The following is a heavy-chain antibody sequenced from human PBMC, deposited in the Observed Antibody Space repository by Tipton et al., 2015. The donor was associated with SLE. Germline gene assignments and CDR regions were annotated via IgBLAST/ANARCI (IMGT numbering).Heavy chain of an antibody. Sequence: LRLSCTVSGGSISNYYWSWIRQPPGKGLEWIGYVFYSGTTNYNPSLKSRVAISVDTSNNQFSLNLSSVTAADSAVYYCARMRRGGDGYWGQGTLVTVSS. J-gene: IGHJ4*02. CDR1: GGSISNYY. CDR3: ARMRRGGDGY. CDR2: VFYSGTT. D-gene: IGHD2-21*02. V-gene: IGHV4-59*01.